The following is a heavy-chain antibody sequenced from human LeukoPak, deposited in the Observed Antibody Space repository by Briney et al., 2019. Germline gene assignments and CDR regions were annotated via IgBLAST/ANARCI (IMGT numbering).Heavy chain of an antibody. CDR2: ISSSGSTI. J-gene: IGHJ4*02. Sequence: GGSLRLSCAASGFTFSSYEMNWVRQAPGKGLEWVSYISSSGSTIYYADSVKGRFTISRDNAKNSLYLQMNSLRAEDTAVHYCALSGYDLGYWGQGTLVTVSS. CDR1: GFTFSSYE. CDR3: ALSGYDLGY. D-gene: IGHD5-12*01. V-gene: IGHV3-48*03.